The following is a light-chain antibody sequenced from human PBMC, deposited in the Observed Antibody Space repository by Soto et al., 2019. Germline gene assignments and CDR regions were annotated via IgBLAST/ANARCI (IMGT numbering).Light chain of an antibody. CDR2: GAS. CDR1: QSISSN. V-gene: IGKV3-15*01. Sequence: EIVMTQSPATLSMSPGERATLSCRASQSISSNLAWYQQKPGQAPRLLIYGASTRATGIPARFSGSGSGTDFTLTISSLQSADFAIYYCQQYNNWPPLYTFGQGTKLENK. CDR3: QQYNNWPPLYT. J-gene: IGKJ2*01.